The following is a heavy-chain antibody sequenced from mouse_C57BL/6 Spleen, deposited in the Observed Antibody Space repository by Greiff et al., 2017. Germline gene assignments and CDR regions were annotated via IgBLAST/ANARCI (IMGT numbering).Heavy chain of an antibody. J-gene: IGHJ2*01. CDR1: GYTFTSYG. CDR3: ARFEGTGPPYYFDY. CDR2: IYPRSGNT. D-gene: IGHD4-1*01. V-gene: IGHV1-81*01. Sequence: QVQLKQSGAELARPGASVKLPCKASGYTFTSYGISWVKQRTGQGLEWIGEIYPRSGNTYYNEKFKGKATLTADKSSSTAYMELRSLTSEDSAVYFCARFEGTGPPYYFDYWGQGTTLTVSS.